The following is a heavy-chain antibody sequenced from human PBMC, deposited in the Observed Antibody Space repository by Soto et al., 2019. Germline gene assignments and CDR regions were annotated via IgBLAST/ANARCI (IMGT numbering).Heavy chain of an antibody. D-gene: IGHD4-17*01. CDR1: GGSINSGDYY. J-gene: IGHJ4*02. Sequence: QVQLQESGPGLVEPSQTLYLTCTVSGGSINSGDYYWSWIRQPPGKGLEWIGYIYHSGSTHYNPSLKSRVTIAVDTSRNQFSLRLSSVTAADTAVYYCASDPGCGDYAPRYWGQGNLVTVAS. V-gene: IGHV4-30-4*01. CDR3: ASDPGCGDYAPRY. CDR2: IYHSGST.